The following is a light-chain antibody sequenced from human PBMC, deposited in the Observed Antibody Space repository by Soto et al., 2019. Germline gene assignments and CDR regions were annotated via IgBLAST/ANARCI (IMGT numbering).Light chain of an antibody. CDR1: SSDVGGYNY. Sequence: LTQTASVSGSPGQSITISCTGTSSDVGGYNYVSWYQQYPGKAPKLMIYEVSNRPSGVSNRFSGSKSGNTASLTISGLQAEDEADYYCTSYIRSSTLDYVFGTGTKVTVL. J-gene: IGLJ1*01. CDR2: EVS. CDR3: TSYIRSSTLDYV. V-gene: IGLV2-14*01.